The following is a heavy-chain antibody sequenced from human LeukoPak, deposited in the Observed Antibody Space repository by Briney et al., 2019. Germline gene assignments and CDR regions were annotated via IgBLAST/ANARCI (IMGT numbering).Heavy chain of an antibody. J-gene: IGHJ4*02. CDR3: AKQLGYCSDGSCYFPY. D-gene: IGHD2-15*01. Sequence: GGSLRLSCAGSGFSFSSYVMHWVRQAPGKGLEWVALIATDGGERYYADSVKGRFTISRDNSKSTLCLQMNSLRAEDTAVYYCAKQLGYCSDGSCYFPYWGQGTLVTVSS. CDR2: IATDGGER. CDR1: GFSFSSYV. V-gene: IGHV3-30*18.